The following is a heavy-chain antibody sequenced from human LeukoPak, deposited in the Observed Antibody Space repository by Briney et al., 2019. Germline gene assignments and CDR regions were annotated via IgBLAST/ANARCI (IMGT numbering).Heavy chain of an antibody. CDR2: ISSSGSTI. V-gene: IGHV3-48*03. CDR1: GFTFGSYE. CDR3: ARTLLLYEIRGLDY. J-gene: IGHJ4*02. D-gene: IGHD2-2*02. Sequence: PGGSLRLSCAASGFTFGSYEMNWVRQAPGKGLEWVSYISSSGSTIYYADSVKGRFTISRDNAKNSLYLQMNSLRAEDTAVYYCARTLLLYEIRGLDYWGQGTLVTVSS.